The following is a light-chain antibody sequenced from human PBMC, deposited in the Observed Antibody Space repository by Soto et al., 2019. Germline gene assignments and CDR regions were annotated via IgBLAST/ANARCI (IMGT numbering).Light chain of an antibody. J-gene: IGKJ1*01. CDR2: GAS. CDR1: QSVSSN. CDR3: QKYGSFWT. Sequence: EIVMTQSPATLSVSPGERATFSCRASQSVSSNLAWYQQKPGQAPRLLIYGASTRATGIPARFSGSGSGTDFTLTIRRLEPDDFAVYYCQKYGSFWTFGQGTKVDIK. V-gene: IGKV3-15*01.